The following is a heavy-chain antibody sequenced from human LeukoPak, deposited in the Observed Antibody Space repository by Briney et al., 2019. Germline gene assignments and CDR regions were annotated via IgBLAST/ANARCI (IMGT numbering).Heavy chain of an antibody. Sequence: GGSLRLSCAASAFTFSSYSMNWVRQAPGKGLEWVSSISSSSSYIYYADSVKGRFTISRDNAKNSLYLQMNSLRAEDTAVYYCARDSRVARAYYGMDVWGQGTTVTVSS. CDR1: AFTFSSYS. CDR2: ISSSSSYI. V-gene: IGHV3-21*01. D-gene: IGHD2-15*01. J-gene: IGHJ6*02. CDR3: ARDSRVARAYYGMDV.